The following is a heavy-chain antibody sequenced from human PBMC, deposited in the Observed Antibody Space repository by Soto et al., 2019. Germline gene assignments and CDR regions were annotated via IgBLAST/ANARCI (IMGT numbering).Heavy chain of an antibody. CDR1: GFTFSSYS. CDR2: ISSSSSYI. Sequence: GGSLRLSCAASGFTFSSYSMNWVRQAPGKGLEWVSSISSSSSYIYYADSVKGRFTISRDNAKNSLYLQMNSLRAEDTAVYYCARSYSGYMYYFDYWGQGTLVTVSS. D-gene: IGHD5-12*01. CDR3: ARSYSGYMYYFDY. J-gene: IGHJ4*02. V-gene: IGHV3-21*01.